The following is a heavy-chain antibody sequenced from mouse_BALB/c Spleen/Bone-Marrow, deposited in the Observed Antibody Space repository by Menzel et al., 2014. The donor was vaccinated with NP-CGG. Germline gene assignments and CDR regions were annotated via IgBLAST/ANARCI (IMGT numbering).Heavy chain of an antibody. CDR2: IKSNGGST. Sequence: EVQLVESGGGLVQPGGSLKLSCAASGFTFSSYGMSWVRQNIDKRLELVATIKSNGGSTYYPDSVKGRFSISRDNAKNTLYLQMSSLKSEDTAMYYCTSLSSMITAAWLAYWGQGTLVTISA. CDR1: GFTFSSYG. V-gene: IGHV5-6-3*01. D-gene: IGHD2-4*01. CDR3: TSLSSMITAAWLAY. J-gene: IGHJ3*01.